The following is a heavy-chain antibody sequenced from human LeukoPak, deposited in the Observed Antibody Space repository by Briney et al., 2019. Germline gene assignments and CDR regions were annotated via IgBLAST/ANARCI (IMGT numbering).Heavy chain of an antibody. CDR3: AMVLWQSARPGP. CDR1: GGSLINYY. Sequence: SETLSLTCAVYGGSLINYYWSWIRRSPGKGLEWIGDIDHTGGTSYNPALRSRVTMSIDPSRNQFYLKINSVTASDTAVYYCAMVLWQSARPGPWDQGSLVTVSS. J-gene: IGHJ5*02. V-gene: IGHV4-34*01. CDR2: IDHTGGT. D-gene: IGHD2/OR15-2a*01.